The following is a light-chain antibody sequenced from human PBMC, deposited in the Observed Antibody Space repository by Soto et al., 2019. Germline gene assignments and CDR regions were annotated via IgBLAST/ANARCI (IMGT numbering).Light chain of an antibody. CDR1: QSVSLNY. V-gene: IGKV3-20*01. Sequence: EIGLTHSPGILSLSPGERASLSCMASQSVSLNYIAWYRLKPGQAPRLLIHGASDRAPGIPDRFGGSGSGTDFTLTISRLEPEDFEVYYCQQYGRTPLTFGGGTKVDIK. CDR2: GAS. CDR3: QQYGRTPLT. J-gene: IGKJ4*01.